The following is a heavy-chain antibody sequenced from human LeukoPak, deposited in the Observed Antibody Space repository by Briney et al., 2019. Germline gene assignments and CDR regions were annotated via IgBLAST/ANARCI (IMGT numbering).Heavy chain of an antibody. CDR2: ISAYNGNT. D-gene: IGHD2-2*01. J-gene: IGHJ6*03. CDR1: GYTFTGYY. CDR3: ARDIVVVPAAMWRYYYYMDV. Sequence: GASVKVSCKASGYTFTGYYMHWVRQAPGQGLEWMGWISAYNGNTNYAQKLQGRVTMTTDTSTSTAYMELRSLRSDDTAVYYCARDIVVVPAAMWRYYYYMDVWGKGTTVTVSS. V-gene: IGHV1-18*04.